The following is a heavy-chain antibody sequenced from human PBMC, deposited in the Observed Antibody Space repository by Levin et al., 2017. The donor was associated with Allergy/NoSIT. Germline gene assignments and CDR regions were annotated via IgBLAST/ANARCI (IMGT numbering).Heavy chain of an antibody. Sequence: KPGGSLRLSCAASGFTFSDFFMSWVRQAPGKGLQWVAYISPGSTYIKYADSVQGRFTISRDNARNSVYLQMNSLRADDTALYYCARFIAAATNYYYGMDVWGQGATVTVSS. CDR2: ISPGSTYI. V-gene: IGHV3-11*03. CDR3: ARFIAAATNYYYGMDV. D-gene: IGHD6-13*01. J-gene: IGHJ6*02. CDR1: GFTFSDFF.